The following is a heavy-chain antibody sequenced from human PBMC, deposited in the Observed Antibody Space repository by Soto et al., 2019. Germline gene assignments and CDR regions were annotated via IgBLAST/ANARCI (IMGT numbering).Heavy chain of an antibody. CDR3: ARDQAEIVAAHIDNNGLSNKFAS. CDR1: GFIFSNYG. V-gene: IGHV3-33*01. J-gene: IGHJ5*01. D-gene: IGHD5-12*01. Sequence: QVKVVESGGGVVQPGRSLRLSCAASGFIFSNYGMHWVRQAPGKGLEWLAAIWYDRVNKHYADSVKGRFSTSRDNYKNTVYLQINSLRAEDTAVYYCARDQAEIVAAHIDNNGLSNKFASWGHGTLVTVSS. CDR2: IWYDRVNK.